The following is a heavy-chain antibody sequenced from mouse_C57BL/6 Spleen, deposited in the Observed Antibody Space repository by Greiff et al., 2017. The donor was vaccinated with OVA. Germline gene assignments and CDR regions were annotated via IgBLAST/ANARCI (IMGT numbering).Heavy chain of an antibody. D-gene: IGHD1-1*01. CDR2: ISSGSSTI. Sequence: EVKLEESGGGLVKPGGSLKLSCAASGFTFSDYGMHWVRQAPEKGLEWVAYISSGSSTIYYADTVKGRFTISRDNAKNTLFLQMTSLRSEDTAMYYCARPLTTVVARAMDYWGQGTSVTVSS. J-gene: IGHJ4*01. CDR3: ARPLTTVVARAMDY. V-gene: IGHV5-17*01. CDR1: GFTFSDYG.